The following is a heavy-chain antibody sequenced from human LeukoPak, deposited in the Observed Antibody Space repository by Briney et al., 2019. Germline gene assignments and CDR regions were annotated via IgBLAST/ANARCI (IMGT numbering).Heavy chain of an antibody. Sequence: GGSLRLSCAASGFTFSDYYMSWIRQAPGKGPEWVSYISSSGSTIYYADSVKGRFTISRDNAKNSLYLQMNSLRAEDTAAYYCARARGLSSGWYPDYWGQGTLVTVSS. J-gene: IGHJ4*02. CDR3: ARARGLSSGWYPDY. V-gene: IGHV3-11*01. CDR1: GFTFSDYY. D-gene: IGHD6-19*01. CDR2: ISSSGSTI.